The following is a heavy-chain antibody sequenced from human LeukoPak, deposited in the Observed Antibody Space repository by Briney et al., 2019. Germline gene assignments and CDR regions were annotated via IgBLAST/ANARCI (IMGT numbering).Heavy chain of an antibody. CDR3: VRSDRIFGSGWFDL. Sequence: LETLSLTCTASGGSISSYYWSWIRQPPGKGLEGIGYIYTSGSTNYNPSHNSRVTISVDTSKNQLSLKLSSVTAADTAGYYCVRSDRIFGSGWFDLWGQGTLVSVSS. J-gene: IGHJ5*02. D-gene: IGHD3-3*01. CDR2: IYTSGST. CDR1: GGSISSYY. V-gene: IGHV4-4*09.